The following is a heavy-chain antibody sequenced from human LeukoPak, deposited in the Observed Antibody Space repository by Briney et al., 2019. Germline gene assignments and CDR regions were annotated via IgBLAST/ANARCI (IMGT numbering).Heavy chain of an antibody. J-gene: IGHJ4*02. V-gene: IGHV1-69*13. CDR3: AREGVVVPAVTGYYCDY. D-gene: IGHD2-2*01. CDR1: GGTFSSYA. CDR2: IIPIFGTA. Sequence: GASVKVSCKASGGTFSSYAISWVRQAPGQGLEWMGGIIPIFGTANYAQKFQDRVTITADESTSTAYMELSSLRSEDTAVYYCAREGVVVPAVTGYYCDYWGQGTLVTVSS.